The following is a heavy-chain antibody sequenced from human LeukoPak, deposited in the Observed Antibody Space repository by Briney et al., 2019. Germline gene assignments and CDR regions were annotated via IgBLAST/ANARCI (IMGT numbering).Heavy chain of an antibody. CDR2: IYPGDSDT. CDR3: ARLGSGWLVRRDWFDP. V-gene: IGHV5-51*01. D-gene: IGHD6-19*01. CDR1: GYSFTSYW. J-gene: IGHJ5*02. Sequence: GESLKISCKGSGYSFTSYWIGWVRQMPVKGLEWMGIIYPGDSDTRYSPSFQGQVTISADKSISTAYLQWSSLKASDTAMYYCARLGSGWLVRRDWFDPWGQGTLVTVSS.